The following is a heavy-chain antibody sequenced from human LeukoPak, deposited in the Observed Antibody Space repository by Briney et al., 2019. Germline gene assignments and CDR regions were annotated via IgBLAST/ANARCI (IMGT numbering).Heavy chain of an antibody. CDR2: IYYSGST. J-gene: IGHJ4*02. Sequence: SETLSLTCTVSGGSISSYYWSWIRQPPGKGLEWIGYIYYSGSTNYNPSLKSRVTISVDTSKNQFSLKLSSVTAADTAVYYCARARPYSSSFLDYWGQGTLVTVSS. D-gene: IGHD6-6*01. V-gene: IGHV4-59*12. CDR3: ARARPYSSSFLDY. CDR1: GGSISSYY.